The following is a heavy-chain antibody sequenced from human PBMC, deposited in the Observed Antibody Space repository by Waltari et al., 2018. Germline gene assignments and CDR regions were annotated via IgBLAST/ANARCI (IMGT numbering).Heavy chain of an antibody. CDR2: SATTGST. V-gene: IGHV3-23*01. D-gene: IGHD5-18*01. Sequence: EVQLLESGGGFVHPGGSLKLSCATSGFTFNNYAMAWVRQAPGKGREWVSASATTGSTYDADSLKGRFSVSRDSSTNTLHLQMNGLRDEDTALYYCARVARVAPRTRVTWYFEFWGRGALVTVSS. J-gene: IGHJ4*01. CDR3: ARVARVAPRTRVTWYFEF. CDR1: GFTFNNYA.